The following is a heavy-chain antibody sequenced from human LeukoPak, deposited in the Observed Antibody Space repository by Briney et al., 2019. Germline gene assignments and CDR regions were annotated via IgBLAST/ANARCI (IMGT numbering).Heavy chain of an antibody. CDR3: HKYSTSGTDS. J-gene: IGHJ4*02. CDR1: GFTFSGYG. D-gene: IGHD6-6*01. V-gene: IGHV3-23*01. Sequence: GGSLRLSCATSGFTFSGYGMHWVRQAPGKGLEWVSTISNTGGSIYYADSVKGRFTISRDNSKNTLYLQMNSLRAVDTAVYYCHKYSTSGTDSWGQGTLVTVSS. CDR2: ISNTGGSI.